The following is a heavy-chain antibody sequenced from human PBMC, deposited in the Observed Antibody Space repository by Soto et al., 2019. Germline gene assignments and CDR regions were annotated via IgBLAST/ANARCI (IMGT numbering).Heavy chain of an antibody. CDR2: IYPSASDT. D-gene: IGHD4-17*01. J-gene: IGHJ4*02. CDR1: GYTFTIYW. CDR3: ARPANTVADHFDL. Sequence: GESLKISCQVSGYTFTIYWIGWVRQMPGKGLEWMGIIYPSASDTRYSPSFQGQVTTSADQSINTAYLQWDSLKASDTAIYYCARPANTVADHFDLWGQGTPVTVSS. V-gene: IGHV5-51*01.